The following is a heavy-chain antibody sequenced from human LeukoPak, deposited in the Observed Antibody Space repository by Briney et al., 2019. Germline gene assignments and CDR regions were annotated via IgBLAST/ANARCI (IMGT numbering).Heavy chain of an antibody. J-gene: IGHJ3*02. D-gene: IGHD6-13*01. Sequence: PGGSLRLSCAASGFTFSSYGMSWVRQAPGKGLEWVSGINWNGGSTGYADSVKGRFTISRDNAKNSLYLQMNSLRAEDTALYYCARSRASSSSLDAFDIWGQGTMVTVSS. CDR2: INWNGGST. CDR3: ARSRASSSSLDAFDI. V-gene: IGHV3-20*04. CDR1: GFTFSSYG.